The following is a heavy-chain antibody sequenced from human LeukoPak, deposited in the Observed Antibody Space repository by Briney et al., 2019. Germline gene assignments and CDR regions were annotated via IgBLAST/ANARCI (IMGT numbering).Heavy chain of an antibody. CDR2: ISWNSGSI. D-gene: IGHD3-22*01. V-gene: IGHV3-9*01. CDR3: AKGIRSGYYMYYFDY. CDR1: GFTFDDYA. Sequence: PGRSLRLSCAASGFTFDDYAMPWVRQAPGKGLEWVSGISWNSGSIGYADSVKGRFTISRDNAKNSLYLQMNSLRAEDTALYYCAKGIRSGYYMYYFDYWGQGTLVTVSS. J-gene: IGHJ4*02.